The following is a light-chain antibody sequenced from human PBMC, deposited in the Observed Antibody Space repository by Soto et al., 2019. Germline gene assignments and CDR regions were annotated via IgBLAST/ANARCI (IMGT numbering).Light chain of an antibody. Sequence: QSALTQPASVSGSPGQSITISCTGTSSDVGGYNYVSWYQQHPGKAPKLMIYDVSNRPSGVSNRFSGSKSGNTASLTISGLQAEDEAHYYCSSYTSSSRMVFGGGTKVTVL. V-gene: IGLV2-14*01. CDR2: DVS. CDR1: SSDVGGYNY. CDR3: SSYTSSSRMV. J-gene: IGLJ2*01.